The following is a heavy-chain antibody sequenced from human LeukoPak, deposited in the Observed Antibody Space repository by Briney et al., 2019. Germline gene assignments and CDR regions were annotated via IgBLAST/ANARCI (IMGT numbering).Heavy chain of an antibody. D-gene: IGHD3-22*01. CDR3: ARAESPSRYYYDSSGYVPPDY. Sequence: ASVKASCKASGYTFTSYYMHWVRQAPGQGLEWMGIINPSGGSTSYAQKFQGRVTMTRDTSTSTVYMELSSLRSEDTAVYYCARAESPSRYYYDSSGYVPPDYWGQGTLVTVSS. V-gene: IGHV1-46*01. J-gene: IGHJ4*02. CDR2: INPSGGST. CDR1: GYTFTSYY.